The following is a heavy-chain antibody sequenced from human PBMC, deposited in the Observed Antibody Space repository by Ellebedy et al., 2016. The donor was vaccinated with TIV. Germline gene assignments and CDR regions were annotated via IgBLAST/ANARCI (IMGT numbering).Heavy chain of an antibody. CDR1: GFTFSTYS. D-gene: IGHD2-15*01. J-gene: IGHJ4*02. CDR2: ISGSGNTK. CDR3: ASRPEYCSEGSCYAFDY. Sequence: PGGSLRLSCTDSGFTFSTYSMNWVRQAPGKGLEWVSYISGSGNTKYYTDSVKGRFTISRDNAKNSLYLQMSTLRAEDTAVYYCASRPEYCSEGSCYAFDYWGQGTLVTVSS. V-gene: IGHV3-48*04.